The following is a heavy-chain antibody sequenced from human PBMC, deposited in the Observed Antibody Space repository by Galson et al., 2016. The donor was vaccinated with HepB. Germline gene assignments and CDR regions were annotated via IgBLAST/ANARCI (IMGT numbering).Heavy chain of an antibody. CDR1: GYTFTTSG. V-gene: IGHV1-18*01. J-gene: IGHJ4*02. Sequence: SVKVSCKASGYTFTTSGISWVRQAPGQGLEWMGWISPYSGNTKYAQKLQGGLTLTTDSSTTTAYMELRSLRFDDTALYYCARDVQYRFDSWGQGTLVTVSS. D-gene: IGHD2/OR15-2a*01. CDR3: ARDVQYRFDS. CDR2: ISPYSGNT.